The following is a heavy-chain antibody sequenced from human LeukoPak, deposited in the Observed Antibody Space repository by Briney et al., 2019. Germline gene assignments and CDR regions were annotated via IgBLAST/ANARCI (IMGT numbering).Heavy chain of an antibody. CDR1: GGSISSSSYY. Sequence: SETLSLTCTVSGGSISSSSYYWGWIRQPPGKGLEWIGRIYTSGGTNYNPSLKSRVTISVDTSRNQFSLKLSSVTAADTAVYYCARSTDYYDSSEDYWGQGTLVTVSS. D-gene: IGHD3-22*01. V-gene: IGHV4-39*07. CDR3: ARSTDYYDSSEDY. J-gene: IGHJ4*02. CDR2: IYTSGGT.